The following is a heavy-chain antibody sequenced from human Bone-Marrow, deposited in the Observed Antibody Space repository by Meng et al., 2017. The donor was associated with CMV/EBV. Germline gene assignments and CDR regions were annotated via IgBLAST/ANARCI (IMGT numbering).Heavy chain of an antibody. J-gene: IGHJ5*02. V-gene: IGHV1-2*02. D-gene: IGHD3-10*01. CDR3: ARVGSVLTRRNWFDP. Sequence: ASVKVSCKASGYTFIDYYMHWVRQAPGQGLEWMGWFNPNSGATSFAQKFQGRVAMTSDTSFSTAYMELNSLTNDDTAVYYCARVGSVLTRRNWFDPWGQGTLVTVSS. CDR1: GYTFIDYY. CDR2: FNPNSGAT.